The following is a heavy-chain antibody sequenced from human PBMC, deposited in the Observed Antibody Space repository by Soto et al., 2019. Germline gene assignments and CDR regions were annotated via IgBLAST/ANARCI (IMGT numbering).Heavy chain of an antibody. CDR1: GYTFTSYG. CDR3: ARDRAPYSSSYLNFDY. V-gene: IGHV1-18*01. D-gene: IGHD6-6*01. Sequence: ASVKVSCKASGYTFTSYGISWVRQAPGQGLEWMGWISAYNGNTNYAQKLQGRVTMTTDTSTSTAYMELRSLRSDDTAVYYCARDRAPYSSSYLNFDYWGQGTLVTVSS. CDR2: ISAYNGNT. J-gene: IGHJ4*02.